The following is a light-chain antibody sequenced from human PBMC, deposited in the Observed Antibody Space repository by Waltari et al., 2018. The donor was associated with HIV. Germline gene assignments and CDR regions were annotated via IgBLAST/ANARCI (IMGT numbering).Light chain of an antibody. V-gene: IGLV1-47*01. CDR1: SSNIGSTY. CDR3: AAWDDSLSGHVV. Sequence: QSVLTPPPSASGTPGQRVPIPCSGSSSNIGSTYVYWYQQLPGTAPKRLIYRNNQRPSGVPDRFSGSKSGTSASLAISGLRSEDEADYYCAAWDDSLSGHVVFGGGTKLTVL. J-gene: IGLJ2*01. CDR2: RNN.